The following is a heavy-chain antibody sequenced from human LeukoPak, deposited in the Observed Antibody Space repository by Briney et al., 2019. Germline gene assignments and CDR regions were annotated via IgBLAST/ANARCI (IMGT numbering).Heavy chain of an antibody. Sequence: SETLSLTCAVSGGPFSGYFWSWIRQSSGKGLEWIGEIHNSGTTNYNPSLNSRVTISEDTSKNQFYLNLSSVTAADTAVYYCARRYYYNLGGFPFDFWGQGTLVIVSS. CDR2: IHNSGTT. V-gene: IGHV4-34*01. J-gene: IGHJ4*02. CDR1: GGPFSGYF. CDR3: ARRYYYNLGGFPFDF. D-gene: IGHD3-10*01.